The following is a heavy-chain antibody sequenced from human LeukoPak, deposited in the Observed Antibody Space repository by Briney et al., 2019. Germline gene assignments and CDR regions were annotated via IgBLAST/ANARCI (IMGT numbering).Heavy chain of an antibody. J-gene: IGHJ6*03. CDR2: IYSDGTT. V-gene: IGHV3-53*01. CDR3: ARDWGEIRYFDSHMDV. D-gene: IGHD3-9*01. CDR1: EFSVSTNC. Sequence: PGGSLRLSCEASEFSVSTNCMNWVRQAPGKGLEWVSVIYSDGTTYYADSVKGRFTVSRDKYKNTLYLQMNSLRVEDTAVYYCARDWGEIRYFDSHMDVWGKGTTVTVSS.